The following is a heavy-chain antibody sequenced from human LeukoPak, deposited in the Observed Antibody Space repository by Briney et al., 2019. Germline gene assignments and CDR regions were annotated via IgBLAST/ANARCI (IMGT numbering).Heavy chain of an antibody. CDR3: TTRLPYCTNGVCQAPYDAFDI. V-gene: IGHV3-15*01. CDR2: IKSKTDGGTT. Sequence: GGSLRLSCAASGFTFSNAWMSWVRQAPGKGLEWVGRIKSKTDGGTTDYAAPVKGRFTISRDDSKNTLYLQMNSLKTEDTAVYYCTTRLPYCTNGVCQAPYDAFDIWGQGTMVTVSS. CDR1: GFTFSNAW. J-gene: IGHJ3*02. D-gene: IGHD2-8*01.